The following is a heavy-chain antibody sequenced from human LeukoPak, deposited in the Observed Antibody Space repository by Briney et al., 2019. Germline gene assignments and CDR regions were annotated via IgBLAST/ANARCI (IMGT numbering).Heavy chain of an antibody. CDR2: IYYSGST. J-gene: IGHJ4*02. CDR3: ARLSRYCTNGVCYRTLDY. Sequence: SETLSLTCTVSGGSISSYYWSWIRQPPGKGLEWIGYIYYSGSTNYNPSLKSRVTISVDTSKNQFSLKLSSVTAADTAAYYCARLSRYCTNGVCYRTLDYWGQGTLVTVSS. CDR1: GGSISSYY. D-gene: IGHD2-8*01. V-gene: IGHV4-59*08.